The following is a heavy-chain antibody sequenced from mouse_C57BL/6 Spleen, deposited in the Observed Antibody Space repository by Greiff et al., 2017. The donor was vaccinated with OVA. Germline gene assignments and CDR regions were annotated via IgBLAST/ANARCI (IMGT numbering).Heavy chain of an antibody. D-gene: IGHD2-2*01. CDR3: ARRGGYPAWFAY. CDR1: GYSITSGYY. Sequence: DVQLQESGPGLVKPSQSLSLTCSVTGYSITSGYYWNWIRQFPGNKLEWMGYISYDGSNNYNPSLKNRISITRDTSKNQFFLKLNSVTTEDTATYYCARRGGYPAWFAYWGQGTLVTVSA. J-gene: IGHJ3*01. CDR2: ISYDGSN. V-gene: IGHV3-6*01.